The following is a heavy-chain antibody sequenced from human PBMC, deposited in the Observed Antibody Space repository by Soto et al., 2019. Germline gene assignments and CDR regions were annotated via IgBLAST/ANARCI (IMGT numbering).Heavy chain of an antibody. Sequence: QVQLQQWGAGLLKPSETLSLTCAVYGGSFRGYSWSWIRQPPGKGLEWVGEINHSGSTNYNPSLKSRVTISVDTSKNQFSLKLSSVTAADTAVYYCARGRDSGYDYWGQGTLVTVSS. CDR3: ARGRDSGYDY. CDR1: GGSFRGYS. V-gene: IGHV4-34*01. D-gene: IGHD5-12*01. J-gene: IGHJ4*02. CDR2: INHSGST.